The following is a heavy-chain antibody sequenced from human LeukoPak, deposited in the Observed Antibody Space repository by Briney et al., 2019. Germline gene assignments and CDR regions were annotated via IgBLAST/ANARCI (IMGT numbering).Heavy chain of an antibody. D-gene: IGHD3-10*01. CDR2: IYYSGST. V-gene: IGHV4-39*07. Sequence: PSETLSLTCTVSGGSISSSSSYWGWIRQPPGKGLEWIGSIYYSGSTYYNPSLKSRVTISVDTSKNQFSLKLSSVTAADTAVYYCARGIPGSGSYFLYYFDYWGQGTLVTVSS. CDR3: ARGIPGSGSYFLYYFDY. CDR1: GGSISSSSSY. J-gene: IGHJ4*02.